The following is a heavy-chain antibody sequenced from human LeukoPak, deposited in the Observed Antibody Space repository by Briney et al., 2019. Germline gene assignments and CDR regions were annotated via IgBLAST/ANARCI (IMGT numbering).Heavy chain of an antibody. V-gene: IGHV3-48*04. CDR2: ISGTSRLI. J-gene: IGHJ4*02. Sequence: PGGSLRLSCAASGFTFSTYSMNWVRQAPGKGLEWVSYISGTSRLIYYADSVKGRFTISRDNAKNSLYLQMNSLRAEDTAVYYCARDSGCRFDYWGQGTLVTVSS. CDR1: GFTFSTYS. D-gene: IGHD1-26*01. CDR3: ARDSGCRFDY.